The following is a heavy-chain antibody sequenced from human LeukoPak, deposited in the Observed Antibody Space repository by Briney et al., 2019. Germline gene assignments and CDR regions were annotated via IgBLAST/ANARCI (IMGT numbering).Heavy chain of an antibody. J-gene: IGHJ4*02. CDR3: ARDTKAAAGTRCDY. D-gene: IGHD6-13*01. CDR2: ISYDGSNK. CDR1: GVTFSSYA. V-gene: IGHV3-30-3*01. Sequence: GGSLRLSCAASGVTFSSYAMHWVRQAPGKGLEWVAVISYDGSNKYYADSVKGRFTISRDNSKNTLYLQMNSLRAEDTAVYYCARDTKAAAGTRCDYWGQGTLVTVSS.